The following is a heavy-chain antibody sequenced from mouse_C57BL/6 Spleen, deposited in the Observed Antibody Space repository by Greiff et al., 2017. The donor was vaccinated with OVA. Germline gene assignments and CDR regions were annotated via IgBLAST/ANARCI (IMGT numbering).Heavy chain of an antibody. CDR3: ARHRGNYYFDY. Sequence: EVQRVESGGGLVKPGGSLKLSCAASGFTFSSYTMSWVRQTPEKRLEWVATISGGGGNTYYPASVKGRFTISRDNAKNTLYLQMSSLRSEDTALYYCARHRGNYYFDYWGQGTTLTVSS. V-gene: IGHV5-9*01. CDR1: GFTFSSYT. J-gene: IGHJ2*01. D-gene: IGHD2-1*01. CDR2: ISGGGGNT.